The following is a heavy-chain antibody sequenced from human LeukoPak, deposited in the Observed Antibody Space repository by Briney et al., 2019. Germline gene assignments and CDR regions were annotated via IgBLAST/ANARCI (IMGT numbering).Heavy chain of an antibody. Sequence: SGTLSLTCAVSGGSISSSNWWSWVRQPPGKGLEWIGEIYHSGSTSYNPSLKSRVIISVDKSKNQFSLKLSSVTAADTAVYYCASLRGWGVPFDYWGQGTLVTVSS. D-gene: IGHD3-16*01. J-gene: IGHJ4*02. CDR1: GGSISSSNW. V-gene: IGHV4-4*02. CDR3: ASLRGWGVPFDY. CDR2: IYHSGST.